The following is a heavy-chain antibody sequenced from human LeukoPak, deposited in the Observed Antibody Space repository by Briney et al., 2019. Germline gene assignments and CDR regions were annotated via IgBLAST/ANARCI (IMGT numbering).Heavy chain of an antibody. CDR2: IYYTGKT. V-gene: IGHV4-39*02. CDR1: GDFISSSSYY. Sequence: PSETLSLTCTVSGDFISSSSYYWGWIRQPPGKGLEWIGDIYYTGKTYYNPSLKSRVFISTDTSKNYFSLNLSFVTAADTAVYYCARRRYYDSTGYFEWGRGSLVTVSS. CDR3: ARRRYYDSTGYFE. J-gene: IGHJ1*01. D-gene: IGHD3-22*01.